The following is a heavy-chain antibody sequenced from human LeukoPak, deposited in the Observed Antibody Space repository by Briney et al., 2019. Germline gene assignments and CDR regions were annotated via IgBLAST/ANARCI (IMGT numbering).Heavy chain of an antibody. Sequence: GASVKVSCKASGYTFTGYYMHWVRQAPGQGFEWMGWINTNTGNPTYAQGFTGRFVFFLDTSVSTAYLQISSLKAEDTAVYYCARDYYYDFWSGYFAPDYWGQGTLVTVSS. CDR2: INTNTGNP. CDR1: GYTFTGYY. J-gene: IGHJ4*02. V-gene: IGHV7-4-1*02. D-gene: IGHD3-3*01. CDR3: ARDYYYDFWSGYFAPDY.